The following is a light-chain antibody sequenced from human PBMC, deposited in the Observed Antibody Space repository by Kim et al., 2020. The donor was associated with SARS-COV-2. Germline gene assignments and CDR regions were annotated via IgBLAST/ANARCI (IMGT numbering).Light chain of an antibody. CDR2: GKH. Sequence: SSELTQDSAVSVALGQTVRITCQGNSLRSYYASWYQQKPGQAPVLVIYGKHNRPSGIPDRFSGSSTGNTASLTITGAQAEDEGDYYCNSRDSSGNQVVFGGGTQLTVL. V-gene: IGLV3-19*01. CDR3: NSRDSSGNQVV. CDR1: SLRSYY. J-gene: IGLJ3*02.